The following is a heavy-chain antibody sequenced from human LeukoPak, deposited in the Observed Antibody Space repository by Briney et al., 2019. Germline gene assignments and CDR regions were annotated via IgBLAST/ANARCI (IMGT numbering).Heavy chain of an antibody. D-gene: IGHD3-9*01. CDR3: AKNHYDILTGYYPYFDF. J-gene: IGHJ4*02. Sequence: HPGGSLRLSCAASGFTFSSYAMSWVRQAPGKGLEWVSAISGSGGSTYYADSVKGRFTISRDNSKNTLYLQMNSLRAEDTAVYYCAKNHYDILTGYYPYFDFWGQGTLVTVSS. V-gene: IGHV3-23*01. CDR1: GFTFSSYA. CDR2: ISGSGGST.